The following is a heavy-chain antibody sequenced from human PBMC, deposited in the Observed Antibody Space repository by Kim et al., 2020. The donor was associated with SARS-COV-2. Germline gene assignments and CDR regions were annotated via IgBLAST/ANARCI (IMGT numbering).Heavy chain of an antibody. J-gene: IGHJ4*02. Sequence: ADAVQGRFTISRDKSKNTLYLKMDGLGAEDTAVYYCAKGRSEVGPAAINYWGQGTPVTVSS. D-gene: IGHD2-2*02. V-gene: IGHV3-23*01. CDR3: AKGRSEVGPAAINY.